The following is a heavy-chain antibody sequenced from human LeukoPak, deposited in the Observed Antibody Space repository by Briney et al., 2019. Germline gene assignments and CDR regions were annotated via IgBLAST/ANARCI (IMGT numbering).Heavy chain of an antibody. V-gene: IGHV3-21*01. D-gene: IGHD6-13*01. Sequence: PGGSLRLSCAASGFTFSSYSMNWVRQAPGKGLEWVSSISSSSSYIYYADSVKGRFTISRDNAKNSLYLQMNSLRAEDTAVYYCARYTGIAAAGTSWGQGTLVTVSS. J-gene: IGHJ5*02. CDR3: ARYTGIAAAGTS. CDR2: ISSSSSYI. CDR1: GFTFSSYS.